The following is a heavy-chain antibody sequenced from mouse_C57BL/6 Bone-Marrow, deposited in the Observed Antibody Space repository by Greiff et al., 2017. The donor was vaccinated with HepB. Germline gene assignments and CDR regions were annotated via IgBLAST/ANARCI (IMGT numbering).Heavy chain of an antibody. V-gene: IGHV1-59*01. CDR3: ARMGEDYFDY. Sequence: QVQLQQPGAELVRPGTSVKLSCKASSYTFTSYWMHWVKQRPGQGLEWIGVIDPSDSYTNYNQKFKGKATLTVDTSSSTAYMQLSSLTSEDSAVYYCARMGEDYFDYWGQGTTLTVSS. CDR2: IDPSDSYT. CDR1: SYTFTSYW. D-gene: IGHD2-3*01. J-gene: IGHJ2*01.